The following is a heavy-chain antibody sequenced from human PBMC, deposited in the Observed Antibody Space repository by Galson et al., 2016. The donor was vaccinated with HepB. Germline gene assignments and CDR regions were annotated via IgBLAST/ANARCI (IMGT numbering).Heavy chain of an antibody. CDR1: GGSFNPYY. CDR3: AGVVVAATNWFDP. D-gene: IGHD2-15*01. J-gene: IGHJ5*02. V-gene: IGHV4-34*01. CDR2: VNHSGST. Sequence: ETLSLTCGVNGGSFNPYYWSWIRQPPGKGLEWIGEVNHSGSTKYNPSLKSRVTISADTPKNQFSLKLTSMTAADTAVYYCAGVVVAATNWFDPWGQGTLVTVSS.